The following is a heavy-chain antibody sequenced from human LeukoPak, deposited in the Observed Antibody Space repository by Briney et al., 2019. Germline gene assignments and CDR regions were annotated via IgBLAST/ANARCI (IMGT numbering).Heavy chain of an antibody. CDR3: ARDWSLDTSGPFAY. CDR1: GGTFSSYG. D-gene: IGHD3-22*01. J-gene: IGHJ4*02. CDR2: IIPILDIA. V-gene: IGHV1-69*04. Sequence: SVKVSCKASGGTFSSYGISWVRQAPGQGLEWMGRIIPILDIANSAQKFQGRVTITADKSTSTAYMELSSLRSEDTALYYCARDWSLDTSGPFAYWGQGTLVTVPS.